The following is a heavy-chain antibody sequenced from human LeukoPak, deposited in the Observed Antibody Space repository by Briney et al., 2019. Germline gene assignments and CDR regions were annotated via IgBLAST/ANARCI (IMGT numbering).Heavy chain of an antibody. D-gene: IGHD4-17*01. Sequence: EPSETLSLTCTVSGGSISGSSYYWGWIRQPPGKGLEWIGSIYYSGSTYYNPSLKSRVTISVDTSKNQFSLKLSSVTAADTAVYYCARRAHPTDYGDYSFLDWFDPWGQGTLVTVSS. J-gene: IGHJ5*02. CDR1: GGSISGSSYY. CDR2: IYYSGST. V-gene: IGHV4-39*01. CDR3: ARRAHPTDYGDYSFLDWFDP.